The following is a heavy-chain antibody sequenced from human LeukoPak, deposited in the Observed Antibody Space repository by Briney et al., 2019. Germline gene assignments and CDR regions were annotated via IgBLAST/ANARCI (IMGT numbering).Heavy chain of an antibody. CDR1: GFTFSSYV. J-gene: IGHJ6*03. Sequence: GGSLRLSCAASGFTFSSYVMHWVRQAPGKGLEWVAIISYDGSNEYYADSVKGRFTISRDNSKNTLYLQMNSLRAEDTAVYYCASLSPEGEQWLVRHPYYYYYMDVWGKGTTVTISS. D-gene: IGHD6-19*01. V-gene: IGHV3-30*14. CDR3: ASLSPEGEQWLVRHPYYYYYMDV. CDR2: ISYDGSNE.